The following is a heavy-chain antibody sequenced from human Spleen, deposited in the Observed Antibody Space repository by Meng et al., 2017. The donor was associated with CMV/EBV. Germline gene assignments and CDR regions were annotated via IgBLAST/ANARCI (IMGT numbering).Heavy chain of an antibody. Sequence: ASVKVSCKASGFIFTNYGVSWVRQALGQRLEWLGWVGGHNGDTIYAQSLQDRVTMTTDTSTDTAYLDLRSLRSADTAIYYCASKNYYGMYVWGQGTTVTVSS. CDR1: GFIFTNYG. V-gene: IGHV1-18*01. CDR2: VGGHNGDT. CDR3: ASKNYYGMYV. J-gene: IGHJ6*02.